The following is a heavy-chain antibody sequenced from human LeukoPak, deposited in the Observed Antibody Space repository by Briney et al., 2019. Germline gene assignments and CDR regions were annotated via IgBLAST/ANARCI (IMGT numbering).Heavy chain of an antibody. D-gene: IGHD4-17*01. CDR1: GFTFSNYA. V-gene: IGHV3-23*01. J-gene: IGHJ4*02. CDR3: AKDWDDYGDYLPLDY. CDR2: IRGSGGST. Sequence: GGSLRLSCAASGFTFSNYAMSWVRQAPVKGLEWVSAIRGSGGSTYYADSVKGRFTISRGNSKNTLYLQMNSLRAEDTAVYYCAKDWDDYGDYLPLDYWGQGTLVTVSS.